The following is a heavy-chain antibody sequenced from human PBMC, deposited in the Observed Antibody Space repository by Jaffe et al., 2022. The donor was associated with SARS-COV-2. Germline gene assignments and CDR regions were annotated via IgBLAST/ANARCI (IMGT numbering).Heavy chain of an antibody. Sequence: QVQLVESGGGVVQPGRSLRLSCAASGFVFSDYGMHWVRQTPDKGLEWVALIWNDGTNKYYGDSVKGRFTISRDNSKNTLYLQMNSLRAEDTAVYYCATRRGYYYNDWGQGTLVTVSS. D-gene: IGHD3-22*01. J-gene: IGHJ4*02. CDR2: IWNDGTNK. V-gene: IGHV3-33*01. CDR3: ATRRGYYYND. CDR1: GFVFSDYG.